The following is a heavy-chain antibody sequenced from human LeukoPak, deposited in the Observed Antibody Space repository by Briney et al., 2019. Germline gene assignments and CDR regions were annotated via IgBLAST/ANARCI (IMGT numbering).Heavy chain of an antibody. CDR3: APMTGDASAY. V-gene: IGHV3-53*01. D-gene: IGHD3-9*01. CDR1: GLTVSSNY. Sequence: GGSLRLSCAASGLTVSSNYMSWVRQAPGKGLEWASVIYSDGNTYYADSVKGRFTISRDNSKNTLYLQMNSLRAEDTAVYYCAPMTGDASAYWGQGTLVTVSS. CDR2: IYSDGNT. J-gene: IGHJ4*02.